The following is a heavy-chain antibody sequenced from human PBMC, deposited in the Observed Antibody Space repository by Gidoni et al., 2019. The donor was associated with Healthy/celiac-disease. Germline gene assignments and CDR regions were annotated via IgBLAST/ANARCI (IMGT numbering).Heavy chain of an antibody. V-gene: IGHV3-20*04. J-gene: IGHJ4*02. CDR2: INWNGGST. D-gene: IGHD3-10*01. Sequence: EVQLVESGGGVVRPGGFLRLSCAASGFTFADYGMSWVRQAPGKGLEWVSGINWNGGSTGYADSVKGRFTISRDNAKNSLYLQMNSLRAEDTALYYCARVLWFGELFSQHGTYYFDYWGQGTLVTVSS. CDR3: ARVLWFGELFSQHGTYYFDY. CDR1: GFTFADYG.